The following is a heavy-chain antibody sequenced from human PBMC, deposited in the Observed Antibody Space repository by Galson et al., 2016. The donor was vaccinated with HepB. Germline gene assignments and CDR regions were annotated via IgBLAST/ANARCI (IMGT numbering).Heavy chain of an antibody. CDR1: GFTFSSYG. CDR2: ISNDGSNK. CDR3: AKAALITMVRGVIMSYFDY. Sequence: SLRLSCAASGFTFSSYGMHWVRQAPGKGLEWVAVISNDGSNKDYADSVKGRVTISRDNSQNKIYLQKNSMKAEDRAVYYCAKAALITMVRGVIMSYFDYWGQGTLVTVSS. D-gene: IGHD3-10*01. J-gene: IGHJ4*02. V-gene: IGHV3-30*18.